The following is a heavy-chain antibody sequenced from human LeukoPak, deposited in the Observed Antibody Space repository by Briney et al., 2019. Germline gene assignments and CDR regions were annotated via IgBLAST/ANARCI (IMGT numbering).Heavy chain of an antibody. CDR1: GGSFSGYY. CDR3: ARDQAMVRGVSRAFDI. CDR2: IYYSGST. D-gene: IGHD3-10*01. J-gene: IGHJ3*02. V-gene: IGHV4-34*01. Sequence: SETLSLTCAVYGGSFSGYYWSWIRQPPGKGLEWIGSIYYSGSTYYNPSLKSRVTISVDTSKNQFSLKLSSVTAADTAVYYCARDQAMVRGVSRAFDIWGQGTMVTVSS.